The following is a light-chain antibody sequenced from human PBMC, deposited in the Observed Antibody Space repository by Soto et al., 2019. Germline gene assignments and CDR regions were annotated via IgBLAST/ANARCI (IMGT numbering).Light chain of an antibody. J-gene: IGKJ2*02. CDR2: GAS. Sequence: EIVMTQSPATLSVSPGERATLSCRASQTVNNNLAWYQQKPGQAPRLLIYGASTRATGIPARFSGSGSGTEFTLTISSLQSEDFAVYFCQQCNDWPRTFGQGTKLEIK. CDR1: QTVNNN. CDR3: QQCNDWPRT. V-gene: IGKV3-15*01.